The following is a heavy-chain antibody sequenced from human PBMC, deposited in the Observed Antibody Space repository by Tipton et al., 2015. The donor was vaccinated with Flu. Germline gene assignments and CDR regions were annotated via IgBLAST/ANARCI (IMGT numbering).Heavy chain of an antibody. Sequence: LRLSCTVSGGSISSGGYYWSWIRQHPGKGLEWIGYIYYSGSTYYNPSLKSRVTISVDTSKNQFSLKLSSVTAADTAVYYCARDPIYGSDYGMDVWGQGTTVTVSS. J-gene: IGHJ6*02. V-gene: IGHV4-31*02. D-gene: IGHD3-10*01. CDR1: GGSISSGGYY. CDR3: ARDPIYGSDYGMDV. CDR2: IYYSGST.